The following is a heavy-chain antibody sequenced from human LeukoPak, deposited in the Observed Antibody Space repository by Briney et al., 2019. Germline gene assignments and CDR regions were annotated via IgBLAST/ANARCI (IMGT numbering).Heavy chain of an antibody. D-gene: IGHD3-10*01. V-gene: IGHV3-74*01. CDR1: RFIFNNYW. J-gene: IGHJ5*02. CDR2: INNDGSST. CDR3: AKDQGARYYGSGGGWFDP. Sequence: AGSLRLSCTASRFIFNNYWMHWARQAPGKGLVWVSRINNDGSSTSYADSVKGRFTVSRDNAKNTLFLQMNSLRPEDTAVYYCAKDQGARYYGSGGGWFDPWGQGTLVTVSS.